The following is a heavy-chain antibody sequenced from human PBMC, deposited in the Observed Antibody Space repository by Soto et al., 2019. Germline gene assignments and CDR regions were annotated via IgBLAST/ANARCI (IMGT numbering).Heavy chain of an antibody. Sequence: ASVKVSCKASGYTFTSYAMHWVRQAPGQRLEWMGWINAGNGNTKYSQKFQGRVTITRDTSASTAYMELSSLRSEDTAVYYCASPGFTMVRGADYYYYYGMDVWGQGTTVTVSS. D-gene: IGHD3-10*01. CDR3: ASPGFTMVRGADYYYYYGMDV. CDR1: GYTFTSYA. V-gene: IGHV1-3*01. J-gene: IGHJ6*02. CDR2: INAGNGNT.